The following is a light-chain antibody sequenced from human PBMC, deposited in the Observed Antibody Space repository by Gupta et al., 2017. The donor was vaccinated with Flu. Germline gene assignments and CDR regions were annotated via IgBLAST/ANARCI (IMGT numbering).Light chain of an antibody. Sequence: DIQMTQSPSTLSASVGDRVTSTCRASHSSSRWLAWYQQKPGKAPKLLIYKASSLESGVPSRFSGSGSGTDFTLTISSLQPDDFGTYYCKQYNSYSRTFGQGTKLEIK. CDR2: KAS. V-gene: IGKV1-5*03. J-gene: IGKJ2*01. CDR1: HSSSRW. CDR3: KQYNSYSRT.